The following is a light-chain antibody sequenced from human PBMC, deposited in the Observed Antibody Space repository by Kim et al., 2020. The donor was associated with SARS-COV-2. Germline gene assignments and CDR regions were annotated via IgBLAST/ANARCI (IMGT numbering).Light chain of an antibody. Sequence: LSPGERATPSCRASQSVSSCYLARYQQSPAQALRLLISGASTRATAIPDRFSGSGSETDFTLTISRLEPEDFAVYYCQQYGSSPYTFGQGTKLEI. V-gene: IGKV3-20*01. J-gene: IGKJ2*01. CDR2: GAS. CDR3: QQYGSSPYT. CDR1: QSVSSCY.